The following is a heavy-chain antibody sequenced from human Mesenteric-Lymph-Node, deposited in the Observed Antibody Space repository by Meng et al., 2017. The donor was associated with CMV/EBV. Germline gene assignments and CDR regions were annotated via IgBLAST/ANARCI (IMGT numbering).Heavy chain of an antibody. D-gene: IGHD3-22*01. Sequence: ASVKVSCKASGYTFTSYDINWVRQATGQGLEWMGWMNPNSGNTGYAQKFQGRVTLTTDTSTSTAYMELRSLRSDDTAVYYCAGDRASMIEVIIPGRDGMDVWGQGTTVTVSS. V-gene: IGHV1-8*01. CDR2: MNPNSGNT. CDR3: AGDRASMIEVIIPGRDGMDV. CDR1: GYTFTSYD. J-gene: IGHJ6*02.